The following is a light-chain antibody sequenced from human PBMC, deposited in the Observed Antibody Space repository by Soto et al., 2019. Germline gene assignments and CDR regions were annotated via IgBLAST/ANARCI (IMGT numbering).Light chain of an antibody. V-gene: IGKV1-33*01. CDR2: DAS. CDR1: QDIRNF. Sequence: DIQMTQSPSSLSTSVGDRVTITCQASQDIRNFLNWYQQNAGRAPRLLIYDASHLQTGVPSRFSGSGSGTDFSFTISSLQPEDIATYYCQQYGDFPPLTFGGGTKVEIK. J-gene: IGKJ4*01. CDR3: QQYGDFPPLT.